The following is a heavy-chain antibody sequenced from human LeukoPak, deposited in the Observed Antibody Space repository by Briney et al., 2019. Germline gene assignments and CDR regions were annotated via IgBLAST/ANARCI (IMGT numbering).Heavy chain of an antibody. Sequence: GGSLSPSSAVSGFSLSNACMSSVSQAPGKGLEWVGRIKSKTDGGTRDYAAPVKGRFTISRDDSKNTLYLQMNSLETEDTAVYYCTTDCSSTSSYGDRAFYIWGERRMVSVSS. CDR3: TTDCSSTSSYGDRAFYI. D-gene: IGHD2-2*01. CDR1: GFSLSNAC. V-gene: IGHV3-15*01. CDR2: IKSKTDGGTR. J-gene: IGHJ3*02.